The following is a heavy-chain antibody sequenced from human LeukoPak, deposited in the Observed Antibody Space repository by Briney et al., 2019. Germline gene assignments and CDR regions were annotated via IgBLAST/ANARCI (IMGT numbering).Heavy chain of an antibody. D-gene: IGHD2-2*02. Sequence: GGSLRLSCAASGFTFSTYAMHWVRQAPGKGLEWVAVISYEGSSQYYADSVKGRFTISRDNSKNTMYLQMNSLRAEDTAVYYCARDRDCSSTSCYNAFDIWGQGTMVTVSS. V-gene: IGHV3-30*01. CDR1: GFTFSTYA. J-gene: IGHJ3*02. CDR2: ISYEGSSQ. CDR3: ARDRDCSSTSCYNAFDI.